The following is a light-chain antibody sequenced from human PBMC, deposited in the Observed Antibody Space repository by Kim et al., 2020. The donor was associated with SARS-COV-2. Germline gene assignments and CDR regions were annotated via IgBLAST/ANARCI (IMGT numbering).Light chain of an antibody. CDR1: NIGSKS. Sequence: SYELTQPPLVSVAPGKTARITCGGNNIGSKSVHWYQQKPGQAPVLVIYYDSDRPSGIPERFSGSNSGNTATLTISRVEAGDGAEYYCQAWESSSDHWVFG. CDR2: YDS. CDR3: QAWESSSDHWV. J-gene: IGLJ3*02. V-gene: IGLV3-21*01.